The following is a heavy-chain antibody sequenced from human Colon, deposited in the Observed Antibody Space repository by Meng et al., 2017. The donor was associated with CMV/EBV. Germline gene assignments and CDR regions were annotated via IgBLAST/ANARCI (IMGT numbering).Heavy chain of an antibody. CDR3: AREGVDTVLVPPVVFLDY. Sequence: ASVKVSCKASGYTFTGNYLHWVRQAPGQGPDLMGWINPNSGEAKSAQKFQGRVPLTRDTSISAVYMELSGLRSDDTAVYYCAREGVDTVLVPPVVFLDYWGQGTLVTVSS. CDR1: GYTFTGNY. J-gene: IGHJ4*02. V-gene: IGHV1-2*02. D-gene: IGHD3-10*01. CDR2: INPNSGEA.